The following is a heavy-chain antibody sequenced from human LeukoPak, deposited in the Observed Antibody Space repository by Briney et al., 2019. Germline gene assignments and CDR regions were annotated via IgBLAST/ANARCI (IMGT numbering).Heavy chain of an antibody. CDR2: INPNSGGT. D-gene: IGHD5-12*01. Sequence: GASVKVSCKASGYTFTGYYMHWVRQAPGQGLEWMGWINPNSGGTNYAQKFQGWVTMTRDTSISTAYMELSRLRSDDTAVYYCARSYGGYDLLFDYWGQGTLVTVSS. CDR3: ARSYGGYDLLFDY. CDR1: GYTFTGYY. V-gene: IGHV1-2*04. J-gene: IGHJ4*02.